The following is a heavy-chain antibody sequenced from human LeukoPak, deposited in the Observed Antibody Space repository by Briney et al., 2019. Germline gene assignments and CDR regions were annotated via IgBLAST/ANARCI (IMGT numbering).Heavy chain of an antibody. D-gene: IGHD3-22*01. J-gene: IGHJ6*02. CDR3: ARYPYYYDSSGYYRFYYGMDV. V-gene: IGHV3-48*03. CDR2: ISSSDSTI. CDR1: GFTFSSYE. Sequence: GGSLRLSCAASGFTFSSYEMNWVRQAPGKGLEWVSYISSSDSTIYYADSVKGRFTISRDNAKNSLYLQMNSLRAEDTAVYYCARYPYYYDSSGYYRFYYGMDVWGQGTTVTVSS.